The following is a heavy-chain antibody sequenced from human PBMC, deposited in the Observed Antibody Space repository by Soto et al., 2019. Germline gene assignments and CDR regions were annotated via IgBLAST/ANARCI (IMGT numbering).Heavy chain of an antibody. CDR1: GFTFSSYA. CDR3: ARVFRLSSGWPFDAFDI. J-gene: IGHJ3*02. CDR2: ISSNGGST. Sequence: AGGSLRLSCAASGFTFSSYAMHWVRQAPGKGLEYVSAISSNGGSTYYANSVKGRFTISRDNSKNTLYLQMGSLRAEDMAVYYCARVFRLSSGWPFDAFDIWGQGTMVTVSS. D-gene: IGHD6-19*01. V-gene: IGHV3-64*01.